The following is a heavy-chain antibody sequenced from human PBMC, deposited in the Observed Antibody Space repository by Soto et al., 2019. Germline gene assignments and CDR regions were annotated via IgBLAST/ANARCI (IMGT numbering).Heavy chain of an antibody. CDR2: INHSGST. Sequence: QVQLQQWGAGLLKPSETLSLTCAVYGGSFSGYYWSWIRQPPGKGLEWIGEINHSGSTNYNPSLKRRVTISVDTSKNQFSLKLSSVTAADTAVYYCASTSVGDVWGKGTTVTVSS. CDR1: GGSFSGYY. D-gene: IGHD2-2*01. CDR3: ASTSVGDV. V-gene: IGHV4-34*01. J-gene: IGHJ6*04.